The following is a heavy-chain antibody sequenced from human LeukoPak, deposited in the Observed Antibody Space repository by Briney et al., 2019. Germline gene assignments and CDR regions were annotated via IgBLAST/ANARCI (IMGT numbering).Heavy chain of an antibody. Sequence: ASVKVSCKASGYTFTSYDINWVRQATGQGLERMGWMNPNSGNTGYAQKFQGRVTMTRNTSISTAYMELSSLRSEDTAVYYCARGPRGYFDWLPPGGPDYWGQGTLVTVSS. CDR1: GYTFTSYD. J-gene: IGHJ4*02. CDR3: ARGPRGYFDWLPPGGPDY. V-gene: IGHV1-8*01. CDR2: MNPNSGNT. D-gene: IGHD3-9*01.